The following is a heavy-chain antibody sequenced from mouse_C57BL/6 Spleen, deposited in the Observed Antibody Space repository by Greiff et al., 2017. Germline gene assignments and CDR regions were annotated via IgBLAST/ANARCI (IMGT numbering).Heavy chain of an antibody. CDR2: IDPEDGDT. J-gene: IGHJ3*01. V-gene: IGHV14-1*01. CDR3: TTRVDSSGYKAY. CDR1: GFNIKDYY. Sequence: EVKLMESGAELVRPGASVKLSCTASGFNIKDYYMHWVKQRPEQGLAWLGRIDPEDGDTEYAPKFQGKATMTADTSSNTAYLQLSSLTSEDTAVYYCTTRVDSSGYKAYWGQGTLVTVSA. D-gene: IGHD3-2*02.